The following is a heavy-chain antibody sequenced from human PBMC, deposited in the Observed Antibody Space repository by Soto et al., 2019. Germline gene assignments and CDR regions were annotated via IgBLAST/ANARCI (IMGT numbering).Heavy chain of an antibody. V-gene: IGHV3-48*02. Sequence: HPGGSLRLSCAASGFTFSSYSMNWVRQAPGKGLEWVSYISSSSSTIYYADSVKGRFTISRDNAKNSLYLQMNSLRDEDTAVYYCARDRCSGGSCYSGVDYYYYGMDVWGQGTTVTVSS. CDR3: ARDRCSGGSCYSGVDYYYYGMDV. CDR2: ISSSSSTI. CDR1: GFTFSSYS. D-gene: IGHD2-15*01. J-gene: IGHJ6*02.